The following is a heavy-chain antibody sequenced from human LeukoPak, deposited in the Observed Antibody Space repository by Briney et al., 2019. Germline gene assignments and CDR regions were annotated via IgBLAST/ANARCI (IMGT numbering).Heavy chain of an antibody. CDR1: GYTFTSYD. J-gene: IGHJ4*02. Sequence: ASVTVSCTASGYTFTSYDINWVRQATGQGLEWMGWMNPNSGSTGYAQKFQGRVTITRNTSISTAYMELSGLRSEDTAVYYCARGRSTGYPYYFEYWRQGTLVTVSS. CDR3: ARGRSTGYPYYFEY. V-gene: IGHV1-8*03. D-gene: IGHD5-12*01. CDR2: MNPNSGST.